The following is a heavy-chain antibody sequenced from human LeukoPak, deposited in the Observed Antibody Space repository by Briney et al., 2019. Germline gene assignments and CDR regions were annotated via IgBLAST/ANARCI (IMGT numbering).Heavy chain of an antibody. CDR1: GGSITGYY. D-gene: IGHD3-22*01. Sequence: PSETLSLTCTVSGGSITGYYWNWIRQPAGQGLEWLGRVYSSGVGNYNPSLTSRVTMSVDTSKNQFSLKLTSLTAADTAVYYCAGDEFLHEIDSGGYFVYWSQGGVVTASS. CDR3: AGDEFLHEIDSGGYFVY. V-gene: IGHV4-4*07. CDR2: VYSSGVG. J-gene: IGHJ4*02.